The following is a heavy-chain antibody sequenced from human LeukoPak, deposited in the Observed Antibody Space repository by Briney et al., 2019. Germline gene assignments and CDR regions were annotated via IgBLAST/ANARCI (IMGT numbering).Heavy chain of an antibody. CDR3: ASSAVYYYGSGSYSRLYYYYYMDV. J-gene: IGHJ6*03. CDR2: IYYSGST. D-gene: IGHD3-10*01. CDR1: GGSISSYY. V-gene: IGHV4-59*01. Sequence: SETLSLTCTVSGGSISSYYWSWIRQPPGKGLEWIGYIYYSGSTNYNPSLKSRVAISVDTSKNQFSLKLSSVTAADTAVYYCASSAVYYYGSGSYSRLYYYYYMDVWGKGTTVTVSS.